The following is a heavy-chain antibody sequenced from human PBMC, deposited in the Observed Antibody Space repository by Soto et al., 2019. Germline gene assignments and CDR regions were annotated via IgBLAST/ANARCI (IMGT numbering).Heavy chain of an antibody. V-gene: IGHV3-30*18. J-gene: IGHJ4*02. D-gene: IGHD6-13*01. CDR3: AKGYSSSWYPDY. Sequence: GGSLRLSXAASGFTFSSYGMHWVRQAPGKGLEWVAVISYDGSNKYYADSVKGRFTISRDNSKNTLYLQMNSLRAEDTAVYYCAKGYSSSWYPDYWGQGTLVTVSS. CDR1: GFTFSSYG. CDR2: ISYDGSNK.